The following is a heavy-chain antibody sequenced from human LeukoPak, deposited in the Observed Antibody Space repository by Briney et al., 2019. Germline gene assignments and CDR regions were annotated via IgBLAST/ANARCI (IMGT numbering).Heavy chain of an antibody. J-gene: IGHJ4*02. CDR1: GFTFSSYA. D-gene: IGHD6-19*01. CDR3: ATSSGWYPKYFDY. Sequence: GGSLRLSCAASGFTFSSYAMSWVRQAPGKGVEWVSAISGSGGSTYYADSVKCWFTISSDNSKNTLYLQMNSLRAEDTALYYCATSSGWYPKYFDYWGQGTLVTVSS. V-gene: IGHV3-23*01. CDR2: ISGSGGST.